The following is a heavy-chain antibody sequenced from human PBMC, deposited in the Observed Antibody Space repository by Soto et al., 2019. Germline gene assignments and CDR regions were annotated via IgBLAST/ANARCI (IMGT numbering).Heavy chain of an antibody. D-gene: IGHD2-15*01. Sequence: PGGSLRLSCVASGFTCNNYAMIWVRQAPGKGLEWVSRISDSGSSTYHADSVKGRFTISRDNSKNTLYMQMNSLRAEDTAVYYCAKRHCSGTSCYHFDYWGQGTPVTVSS. CDR1: GFTCNNYA. J-gene: IGHJ4*02. CDR2: ISDSGSST. CDR3: AKRHCSGTSCYHFDY. V-gene: IGHV3-23*01.